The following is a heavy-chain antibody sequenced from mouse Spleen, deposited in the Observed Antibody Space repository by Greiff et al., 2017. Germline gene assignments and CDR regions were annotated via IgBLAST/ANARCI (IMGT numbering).Heavy chain of an antibody. CDR3: ARREYGNWYFDV. J-gene: IGHJ1*01. Sequence: EVQGVESGGGLVKLGGSLKLSCAASGFTFSSYAMSWVRQTPEKRLEWVATISSGGGNTYYPDSVKGRFTISRDNAKNTLYLQMSSLKSEDTAMYYCARREYGNWYFDVWGAGTTVTVSS. CDR2: ISSGGGNT. V-gene: IGHV5-9-3*01. CDR1: GFTFSSYA. D-gene: IGHD2-10*02.